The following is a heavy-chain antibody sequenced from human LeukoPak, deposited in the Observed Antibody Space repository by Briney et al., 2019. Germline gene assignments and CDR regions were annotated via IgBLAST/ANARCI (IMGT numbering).Heavy chain of an antibody. J-gene: IGHJ4*01. CDR2: INGDGSRI. D-gene: IGHD3-16*01. V-gene: IGHV3-74*01. CDR3: ARDALGGRTKFDS. CDR1: GFTFSSYW. Sequence: GGSLRLSCAASGFTFSSYWMSWVRQAPGKGLMWVSRINGDGSRIHYGDSVKGRFTISRDNAKNTLYLQMTSLRGDDTAIYFCARDALGGRTKFDSWGHGSLVTVSS.